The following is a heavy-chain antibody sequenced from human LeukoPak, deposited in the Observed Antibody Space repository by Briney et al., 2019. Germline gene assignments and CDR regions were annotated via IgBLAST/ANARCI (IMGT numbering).Heavy chain of an antibody. D-gene: IGHD6-13*01. V-gene: IGHV4-39*01. Sequence: SETLSLTCTVSGGSISSSSYYWGWIRQPPGEGLEWIGSIFYTGSTYYNPSLKSRVTISVDTSKNQFSLKLSSVTAADTAVYYCARRVAADGFFDYWGQGTLVTVSS. J-gene: IGHJ4*02. CDR3: ARRVAADGFFDY. CDR2: IFYTGST. CDR1: GGSISSSSYY.